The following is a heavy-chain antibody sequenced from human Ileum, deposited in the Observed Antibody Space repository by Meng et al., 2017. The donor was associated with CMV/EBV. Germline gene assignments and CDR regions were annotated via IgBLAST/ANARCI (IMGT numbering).Heavy chain of an antibody. CDR2: INFGASNI. J-gene: IGHJ4*02. CDR1: GFTFSAYE. CDR3: ARELPATWEPFDY. Sequence: GGSLRLSCVASGFTFSAYEFDWVRQAPGKGLEWLAHINFGASNIYYADSIKGRFTISRDDAKSSLYLDMSSLRADDTAVYYCARELPATWEPFDYWGRGTLVT. D-gene: IGHD1-26*01. V-gene: IGHV3-48*03.